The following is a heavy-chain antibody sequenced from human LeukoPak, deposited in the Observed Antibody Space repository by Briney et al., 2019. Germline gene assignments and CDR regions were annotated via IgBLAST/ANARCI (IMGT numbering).Heavy chain of an antibody. V-gene: IGHV1-58*01. CDR2: IVVGSGNT. Sequence: SAKVSCKASGFTFTSSAVQWVRQARGQRLEWIGWIVVGSGNTNYAQKFQERVTITRDMSTSTAYMELSSLRSEDTAVYYCAAEVVGADAFDIWGQGTMVTVSS. CDR1: GFTFTSSA. D-gene: IGHD1-26*01. CDR3: AAEVVGADAFDI. J-gene: IGHJ3*02.